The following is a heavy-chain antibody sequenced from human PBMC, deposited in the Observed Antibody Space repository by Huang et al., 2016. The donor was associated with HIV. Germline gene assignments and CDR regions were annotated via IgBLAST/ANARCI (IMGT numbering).Heavy chain of an antibody. D-gene: IGHD2-21*02. Sequence: QVQLVQSGSELKKPGASVKVSCKASGYSFTNYGVHWVRQAPGRGLEWMGLMNTDTGRPRYAQDFTGRFVFSFDTSVRTAYLQISSLKAEDSAIYYCVRVRRVTDRYCVADCNTIDTFDIWGQGTLVTVSA. V-gene: IGHV7-4-1*02. CDR3: VRVRRVTDRYCVADCNTIDTFDI. CDR2: MNTDTGRP. J-gene: IGHJ3*02. CDR1: GYSFTNYG.